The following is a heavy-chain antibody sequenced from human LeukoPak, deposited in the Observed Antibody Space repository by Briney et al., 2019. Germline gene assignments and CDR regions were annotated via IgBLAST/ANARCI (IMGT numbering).Heavy chain of an antibody. Sequence: GGSLRLSCAASGFTFSSYWMSWVRRAPGKGLEWVANIKRDGSAIYYVDSVKGRFTISRDNAKNSLYLQMTSLTAEDTGVYYCATSADSPGNSWGQGTLITVSS. CDR2: IKRDGSAI. CDR1: GFTFSSYW. D-gene: IGHD4-11*01. CDR3: ATSADSPGNS. J-gene: IGHJ4*02. V-gene: IGHV3-7*01.